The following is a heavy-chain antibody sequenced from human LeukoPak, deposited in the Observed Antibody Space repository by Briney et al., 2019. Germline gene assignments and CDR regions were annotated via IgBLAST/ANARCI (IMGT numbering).Heavy chain of an antibody. CDR1: VYTFTFYY. V-gene: IGHV1-2*02. D-gene: IGHD6-19*01. CDR3: ARDRVGSGWPRPYYFEF. Sequence: ASVTVSFTPSVYTFTFYYLHWLRQAPGQGLEWMGWINPNTGAIMFAEQFRGRVTMTRDTSISTGYMELRGLKSDDTAVYYCARDRVGSGWPRPYYFEFWGQGTPVTVSS. CDR2: INPNTGAI. J-gene: IGHJ4*02.